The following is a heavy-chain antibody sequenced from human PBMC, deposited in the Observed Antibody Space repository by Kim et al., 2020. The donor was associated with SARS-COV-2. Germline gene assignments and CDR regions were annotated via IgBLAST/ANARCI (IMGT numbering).Heavy chain of an antibody. V-gene: IGHV3-30*18. D-gene: IGHD2-2*01. CDR2: ISYDGSNK. Sequence: GGSLRLSCAASGFTFSSYGMHWVRQAPGKGLEWVAVISYDGSNKYYADSVKGRVTISRDNAKNTLYLQMNSLRAEDTAVYYCAKAHAYDWAQGTRVTVSS. CDR3: AKAHAYD. J-gene: IGHJ4*02. CDR1: GFTFSSYG.